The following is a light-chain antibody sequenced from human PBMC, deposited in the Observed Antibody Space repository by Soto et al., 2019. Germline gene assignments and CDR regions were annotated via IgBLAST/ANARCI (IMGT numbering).Light chain of an antibody. CDR1: QSINSY. V-gene: IGKV1-39*01. Sequence: DLQMTQSPSSQSASVGDRVTITCRASQSINSYLNWYQQKPGKAPKLLIYTASSLQSGVPSRFSGSGSETDFTLTIASLEPDDFATYYGQQSFSTPRTFGQGTMVDI. CDR2: TAS. CDR3: QQSFSTPRT. J-gene: IGKJ1*01.